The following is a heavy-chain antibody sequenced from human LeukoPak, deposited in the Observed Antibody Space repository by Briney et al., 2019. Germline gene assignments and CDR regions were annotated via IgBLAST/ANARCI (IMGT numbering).Heavy chain of an antibody. CDR1: GFTLSSYA. Sequence: GGSLRLSCAASGFTLSSYAMSWVRQGQGQGREWVSGISGSGGSTYRADSVKGRFTISRANSKNTMYLQMNSQRAEDTAVYYCAKDFLGSRERPYYMDVWGKGTPVTVSS. CDR2: ISGSGGST. CDR3: AKDFLGSRERPYYMDV. D-gene: IGHD6-13*01. V-gene: IGHV3-23*01. J-gene: IGHJ6*03.